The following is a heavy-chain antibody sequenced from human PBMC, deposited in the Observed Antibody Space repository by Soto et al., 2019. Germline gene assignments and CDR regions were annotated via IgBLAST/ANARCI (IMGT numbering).Heavy chain of an antibody. D-gene: IGHD2-15*01. Sequence: EVQLVESGGGLVQPGGSLRLSCAASGFTFSNYWMGWVRQAAGKGLEWVANQKQDGSEEYYVDSVKGRFTISRDNAKNALYLQVNSLRVEDTAVYYCARPLGWRDAFDIWGQGTMVTVSS. V-gene: IGHV3-7*01. CDR1: GFTFSNYW. CDR3: ARPLGWRDAFDI. CDR2: QKQDGSEE. J-gene: IGHJ3*02.